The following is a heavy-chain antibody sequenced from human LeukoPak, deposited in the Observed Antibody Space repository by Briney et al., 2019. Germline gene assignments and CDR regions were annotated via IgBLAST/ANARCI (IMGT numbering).Heavy chain of an antibody. D-gene: IGHD4-17*01. J-gene: IGHJ6*03. Sequence: GGSLRLSCAASGFTVSSNYMSWVRQAPGKGLEWVSVIYSRGGTYYADSVKGRFTISRDNSKNTLYLQMNSLRAEDTAVYYCARGLYGDYGGYYYYYMDVWGKGTTVTVSS. CDR2: IYSRGGT. CDR1: GFTVSSNY. CDR3: ARGLYGDYGGYYYYYMDV. V-gene: IGHV3-53*01.